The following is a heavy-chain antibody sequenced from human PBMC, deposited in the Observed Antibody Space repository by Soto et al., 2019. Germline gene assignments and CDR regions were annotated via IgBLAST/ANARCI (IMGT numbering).Heavy chain of an antibody. Sequence: GGSLRLSCAASGFTFSSYGMQWVRQAPGKGLEWVAVISYDGSNKYHADSVKGRFTISRDNSKNTLYLQMNSLRAEDTAVYYCARGLYTGWHYFDYWGQGTLVTVSS. CDR3: ARGLYTGWHYFDY. J-gene: IGHJ4*02. CDR1: GFTFSSYG. D-gene: IGHD5-12*01. CDR2: ISYDGSNK. V-gene: IGHV3-30*03.